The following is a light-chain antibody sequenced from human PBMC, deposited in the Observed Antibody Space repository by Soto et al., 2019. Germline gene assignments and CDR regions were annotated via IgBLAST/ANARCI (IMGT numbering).Light chain of an antibody. CDR2: DDS. V-gene: IGLV3-21*02. CDR3: QVWDSSSDHVV. Sequence: SSELTQPPSVSVAPGQTARITCGGNSIGSKSVHWYQQKPGQAPVLVVYDDSERPSGIPERFSGSNSGNTATLTISRVEAGDEADYYCQVWDSSSDHVVFGGGTKLTVL. CDR1: SIGSKS. J-gene: IGLJ2*01.